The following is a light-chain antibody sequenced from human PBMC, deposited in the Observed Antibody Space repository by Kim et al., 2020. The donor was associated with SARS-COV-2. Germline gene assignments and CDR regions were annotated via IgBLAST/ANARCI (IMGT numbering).Light chain of an antibody. CDR2: GAS. Sequence: EIVLTQSPGTLFLSPGERATLSCRASQSVSSNYLAWYQQKPGQAPRLLIYGASSRATGIPDRFSGSGSGTDFTLTISRLEPEHFAVYYCKQYGGSPPYSLGQGTKLEIK. J-gene: IGKJ2*03. CDR3: KQYGGSPPYS. CDR1: QSVSSNY. V-gene: IGKV3-20*01.